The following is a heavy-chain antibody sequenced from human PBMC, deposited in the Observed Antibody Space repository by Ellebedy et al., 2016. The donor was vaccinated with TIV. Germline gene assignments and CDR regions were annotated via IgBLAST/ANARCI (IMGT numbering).Heavy chain of an antibody. Sequence: GESLKISCKGSGYSFTSYWIGWVRQMPGKGLEWMGIIYPGDSDTRYSPSFQGQVTISADKSISTAYLQWSSLKASDTAMYYRARLLWFGELSNYYFDYWGQGTLVNVSS. CDR3: ARLLWFGELSNYYFDY. V-gene: IGHV5-51*01. J-gene: IGHJ4*02. CDR1: GYSFTSYW. CDR2: IYPGDSDT. D-gene: IGHD3-10*01.